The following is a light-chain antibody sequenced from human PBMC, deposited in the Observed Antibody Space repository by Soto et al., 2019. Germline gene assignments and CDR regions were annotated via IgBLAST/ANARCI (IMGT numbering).Light chain of an antibody. V-gene: IGLV2-8*01. CDR1: SSDVGGYNY. J-gene: IGLJ1*01. CDR3: SSYAGSKGV. Sequence: QSVLTQPPSASGSPGQSVTISCTGTSSDVGGYNYVSWYQRHPGKAPKLMIYEVSKRPSGVPDRFSGSKSGNTASLTVSGLQAEDEADYYCSSYAGSKGVFGTGTKVTVL. CDR2: EVS.